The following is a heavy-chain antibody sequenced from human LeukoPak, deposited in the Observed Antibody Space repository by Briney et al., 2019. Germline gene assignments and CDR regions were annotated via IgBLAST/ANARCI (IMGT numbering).Heavy chain of an antibody. V-gene: IGHV4-31*03. CDR2: IYYTGRT. Sequence: RSSETLSLTCTVSGGSINSGGYYWNWIRQHPGKGLEWIGYIYYTGRTFYNPSLKSRVTMSADTSKNEFSLRLSSVTAADTAVYYCARGSIAAAATWGQGTLVTVSS. J-gene: IGHJ5*02. CDR3: ARGSIAAAAT. D-gene: IGHD6-13*01. CDR1: GGSINSGGYY.